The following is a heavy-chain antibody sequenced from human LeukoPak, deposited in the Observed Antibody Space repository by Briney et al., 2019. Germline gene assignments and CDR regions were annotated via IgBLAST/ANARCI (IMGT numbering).Heavy chain of an antibody. V-gene: IGHV3-23*01. CDR2: ISGSGGST. J-gene: IGHJ3*02. Sequence: PGGSLRLSCAASGFTISSNAMSWVRQAPGQELEGVSAISGSGGSTYYADSVKGRFTISRDNSKNTLYLQMNSLRAEHTAVYYCAKEFLQLWNDAFYIWDQGTMVTVSS. D-gene: IGHD5-18*01. CDR3: AKEFLQLWNDAFYI. CDR1: GFTISSNA.